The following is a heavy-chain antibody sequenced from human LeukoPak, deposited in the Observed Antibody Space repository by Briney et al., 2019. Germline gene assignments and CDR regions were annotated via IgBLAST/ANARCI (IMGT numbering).Heavy chain of an antibody. CDR2: IKQDGSEK. Sequence: GGSLRLSCAASGFTFSSHWMSWVRQAPGKGPEWGANIKQDGSEKYYVDSVKGRFTISRDNDKNSLYLQMNSVSVEETAVYCCARVQWSYYYGMDVWGQGTTVTVSS. CDR3: ARVQWSYYYGMDV. D-gene: IGHD2-15*01. J-gene: IGHJ6*02. CDR1: GFTFSSHW. V-gene: IGHV3-7*01.